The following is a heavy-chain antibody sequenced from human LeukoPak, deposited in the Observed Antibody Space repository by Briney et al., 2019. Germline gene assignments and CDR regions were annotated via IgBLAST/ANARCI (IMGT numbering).Heavy chain of an antibody. D-gene: IGHD3-10*01. J-gene: IGHJ6*03. Sequence: GSLRLSCAASGFDLSTYEMNWVRQAPGKGLEWIGEVDHSGSTTYTSSLEGRVTITADNSKNQFSLSLTSVTAADTAVYYCARVFGYYYYYLDVWGKGTTVTVSS. CDR3: ARVFGYYYYYLDV. CDR1: GFDLSTYE. CDR2: VDHSGST. V-gene: IGHV4-34*01.